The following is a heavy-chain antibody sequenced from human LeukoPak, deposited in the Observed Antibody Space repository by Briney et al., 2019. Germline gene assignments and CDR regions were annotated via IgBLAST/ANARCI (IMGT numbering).Heavy chain of an antibody. CDR2: MNWKGDRT. CDR1: RFTFVDYG. CDR3: AKDAIGYNGVYDAFDV. D-gene: IGHD5-24*01. J-gene: IGHJ3*01. V-gene: IGHV3-20*04. Sequence: GGSLRLSCAVSRFTFVDYGMGWVRQAPGKWREWISCMNWKGDRTNYADSVKSRFTISRDNLKNTLYLQMSSMRADDMAVYYCAKDAIGYNGVYDAFDVWGQGTMVTVSS.